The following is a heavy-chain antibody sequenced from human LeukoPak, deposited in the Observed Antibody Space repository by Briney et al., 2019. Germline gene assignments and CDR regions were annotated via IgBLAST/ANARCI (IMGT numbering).Heavy chain of an antibody. Sequence: SETLSLTCAVYGGSFSGYYWSWIRQPPGKGLEWIGEINHSGSTNYNPSLKSRVTISVDTSKNQFSLKLSSVTAADTAVYYCARVASIFRLGYCSSTSCPGDYYYYGMDVRGQGTTVTVSS. CDR3: ARVASIFRLGYCSSTSCPGDYYYYGMDV. CDR1: GGSFSGYY. D-gene: IGHD2-2*01. V-gene: IGHV4-34*01. CDR2: INHSGST. J-gene: IGHJ6*02.